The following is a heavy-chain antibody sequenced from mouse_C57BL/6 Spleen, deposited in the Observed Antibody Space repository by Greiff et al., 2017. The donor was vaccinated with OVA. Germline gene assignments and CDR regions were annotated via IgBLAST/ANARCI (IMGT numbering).Heavy chain of an antibody. D-gene: IGHD2-4*01. Sequence: QVQLQQPGAELVKPGASVKLSCKASGYTFTSYWMHWVKQRPGQGLEWIGMIHPNSGSTNYNEKFKSKATLTVDKSSSTAYMQLSSLTSEDSAVYYCARRRDYDLYYYAMDYWGQGTSVTVSS. CDR1: GYTFTSYW. CDR3: ARRRDYDLYYYAMDY. V-gene: IGHV1-64*01. CDR2: IHPNSGST. J-gene: IGHJ4*01.